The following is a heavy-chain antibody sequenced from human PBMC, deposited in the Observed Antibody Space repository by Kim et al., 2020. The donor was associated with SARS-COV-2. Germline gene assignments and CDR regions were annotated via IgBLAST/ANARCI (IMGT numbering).Heavy chain of an antibody. D-gene: IGHD6-6*01. J-gene: IGHJ4*02. Sequence: SETLSLTCTVSGGSISSSSYYWGWIRQPPGKGLEWIGSIYYSGSTYYNPSLKSRVTISVDTSKNQFSLKLSSVTAADTAVYYCARRVAGNRAARPDSFDYWGQGTLVTVSS. V-gene: IGHV4-39*01. CDR3: ARRVAGNRAARPDSFDY. CDR1: GGSISSSSYY. CDR2: IYYSGST.